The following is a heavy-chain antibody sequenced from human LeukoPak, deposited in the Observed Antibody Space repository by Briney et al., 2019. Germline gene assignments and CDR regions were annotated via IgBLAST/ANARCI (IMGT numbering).Heavy chain of an antibody. CDR3: AREVSYMKWLVLFDY. CDR2: IYYSGST. CDR1: GGSISSSSYY. J-gene: IGHJ4*02. V-gene: IGHV4-39*07. Sequence: PSETLSLTCTVSGGSISSSSYYWGWIRQPPGKGLEWIGSIYYSGSTYYNPSLRSRVTISVDTSKNQFSLKLSSVTAADTAVYYCAREVSYMKWLVLFDYWGQGTLVTVSS. D-gene: IGHD6-19*01.